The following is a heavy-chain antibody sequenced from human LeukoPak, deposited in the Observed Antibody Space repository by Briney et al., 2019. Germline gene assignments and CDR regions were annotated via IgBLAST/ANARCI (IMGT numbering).Heavy chain of an antibody. V-gene: IGHV1-69*13. CDR2: IIPIFGTA. CDR1: GYTFTSYG. J-gene: IGHJ4*02. D-gene: IGHD3-22*01. CDR3: ARDLGYYDMSYYFDY. Sequence: ASVKVSCKASGYTFTSYGISWVRQAPGQGLEWMGGIIPIFGTANYAQKFQGRVTITADESTSTAYMELSSLRSEDTAVYYCARDLGYYDMSYYFDYWGQGTLVTVSS.